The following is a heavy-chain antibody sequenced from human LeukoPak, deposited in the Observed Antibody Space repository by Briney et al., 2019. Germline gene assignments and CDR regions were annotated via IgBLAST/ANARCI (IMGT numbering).Heavy chain of an antibody. V-gene: IGHV1-8*01. CDR1: GYTFTSYD. CDR3: ARSTYYGGNSREDY. D-gene: IGHD4-23*01. CDR2: MNPNSGNT. J-gene: IGHJ4*02. Sequence: ASVKVSCKASGYTFTSYDINWVRQATGQGLEWMGWMNPNSGNTGYAQKFQGRVTMTRNTSISTAYMELSSLRSEDTAVYYWARSTYYGGNSREDYLGQGTLVTVSS.